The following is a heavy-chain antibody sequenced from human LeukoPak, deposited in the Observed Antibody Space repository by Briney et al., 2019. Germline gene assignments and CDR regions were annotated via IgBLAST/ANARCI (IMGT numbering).Heavy chain of an antibody. CDR2: IYYSGST. Sequence: PSETLSLTCTVSGGSISSYYWSWIRQPPGRGLEWIGYIYYSGSTNYNPSLKSRVTISVDTSKNQFSLKLSSVTAADTAVYYCARFPYRVTTSLIFDYWGQGTLVTVSS. CDR1: GGSISSYY. V-gene: IGHV4-59*01. J-gene: IGHJ4*02. D-gene: IGHD4-17*01. CDR3: ARFPYRVTTSLIFDY.